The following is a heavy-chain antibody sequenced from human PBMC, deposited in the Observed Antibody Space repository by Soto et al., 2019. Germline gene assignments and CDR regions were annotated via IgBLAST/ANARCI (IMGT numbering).Heavy chain of an antibody. D-gene: IGHD6-6*01. J-gene: IGHJ6*03. CDR2: ISWNSGSI. Sequence: GGSLRLSCAASGFTFDDCAMHWVRQAPGKGLEWVSGISWNSGSIGYADSVKGRFTISRDNAKNSLYLQMNSLRAEDTALYYCAKDIDGIYSSSSLPYYYYYMDVWGKGTTVTVSS. CDR1: GFTFDDCA. CDR3: AKDIDGIYSSSSLPYYYYYMDV. V-gene: IGHV3-9*01.